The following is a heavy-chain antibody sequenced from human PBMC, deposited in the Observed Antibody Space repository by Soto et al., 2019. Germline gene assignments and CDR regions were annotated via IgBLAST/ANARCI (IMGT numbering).Heavy chain of an antibody. CDR2: ISSRSSTI. D-gene: IGHD3-10*01. J-gene: IGHJ6*02. V-gene: IGHV3-48*04. CDR3: ARARGEPKTLGYYGMDV. CDR1: GFTLSSYS. Sequence: GGSLRLSCAASGFTLSSYSMNWVRQAPGKGLEWVSYISSRSSTIYYADSVKGRFTISRDNAKNSLFLHMNSLRAEDTAMYYCARARGEPKTLGYYGMDVWGQGTTVTVSS.